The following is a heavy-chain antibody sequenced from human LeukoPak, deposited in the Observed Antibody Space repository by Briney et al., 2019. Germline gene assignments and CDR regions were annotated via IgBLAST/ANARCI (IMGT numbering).Heavy chain of an antibody. CDR1: GGSISSGGYY. CDR2: IYYSGST. D-gene: IGHD6-13*01. CDR3: ASSSSWYAGAWRVASLDY. V-gene: IGHV4-31*03. Sequence: PSETLSLTCTVSGGSISSGGYYWSWIRQHPGKGLEWIGYIYYSGSTYYDPSLKSRVTISVDTSKNQFSLKLSSVTAADTAVYYCASSSSWYAGAWRVASLDYWGQGTLVTVSS. J-gene: IGHJ4*02.